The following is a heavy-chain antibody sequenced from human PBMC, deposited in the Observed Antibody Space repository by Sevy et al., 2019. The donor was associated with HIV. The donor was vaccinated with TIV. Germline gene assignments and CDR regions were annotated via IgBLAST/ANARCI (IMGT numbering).Heavy chain of an antibody. CDR3: ARKVGIFGFHDY. CDR1: GASISGYY. CDR2: IYSSGNT. D-gene: IGHD2-21*01. J-gene: IGHJ4*02. Sequence: SETLSLTCTVSGASISGYYWGWIRQPPGKGLECIGYIYSSGNTNYSPSLKSRLTISVDTSKNQFSLKLSSVTAADTAVYYCARKVGIFGFHDYWGQGTLVTVSS. V-gene: IGHV4-59*01.